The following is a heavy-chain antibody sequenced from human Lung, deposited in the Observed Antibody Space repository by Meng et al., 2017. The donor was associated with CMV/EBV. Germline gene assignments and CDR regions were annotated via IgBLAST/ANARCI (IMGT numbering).Heavy chain of an antibody. CDR2: IYYSGST. J-gene: IGHJ3*02. CDR3: ARPARRSYEFWSGYPPPAFDI. V-gene: IGHV4-39*01. Sequence: SXTXSLXCTVSGGSISSSSYYWGWIRQPPGKGLEWLGCIYYSGSTYYNPSLKSRVTISVDTSKNQFSLKLSSVTAADTAVYYCARPARRSYEFWSGYPPPAFDIWXQGTMVTVSS. D-gene: IGHD3-3*01. CDR1: GGSISSSSYY.